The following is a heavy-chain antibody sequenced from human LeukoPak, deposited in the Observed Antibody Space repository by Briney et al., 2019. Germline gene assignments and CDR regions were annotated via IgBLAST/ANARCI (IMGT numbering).Heavy chain of an antibody. Sequence: GGSLRLSCAASGFTFSSYGMHWVRQAPGKGLEWVAVISYDGSNKYYADSVKGRFTISRDNSKNTLYLQMNSLRAEDTAVYYCAKGQYQLLYGGFDYWGQGTLVTVSS. CDR2: ISYDGSNK. D-gene: IGHD2-2*02. J-gene: IGHJ4*02. CDR3: AKGQYQLLYGGFDY. V-gene: IGHV3-30*18. CDR1: GFTFSSYG.